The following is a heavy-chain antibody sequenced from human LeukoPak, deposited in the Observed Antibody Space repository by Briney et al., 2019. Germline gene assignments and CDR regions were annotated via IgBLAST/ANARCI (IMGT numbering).Heavy chain of an antibody. CDR3: ARDGTYTDYDPDFDI. J-gene: IGHJ4*02. CDR2: IKQDGSEK. CDR1: GFTFSSYA. V-gene: IGHV3-7*04. D-gene: IGHD5-12*01. Sequence: GGSLRLSCAASGFTFSSYAMNWVRQAPGKGLEWVANIKQDGSEKYYVDSVKGRFTISRDNAKNSLYLQMNSLRAEDTAVFYCARDGTYTDYDPDFDIWGQGTLVTVSS.